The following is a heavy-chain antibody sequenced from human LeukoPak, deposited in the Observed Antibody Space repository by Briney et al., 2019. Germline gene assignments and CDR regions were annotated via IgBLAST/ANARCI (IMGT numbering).Heavy chain of an antibody. CDR3: AKDKYYDSSGFDY. CDR1: GFTFSSYG. D-gene: IGHD3-22*01. J-gene: IGHJ4*02. Sequence: GGSLGLSCAASGFTFSSYGMHWVRQAPGKGLEWVAVIWYDGSNKYYADSVKGRFTISRDNSKNTLYLQMNSLRAEDTAVYYCAKDKYYDSSGFDYWGQGTLVTVSS. CDR2: IWYDGSNK. V-gene: IGHV3-33*06.